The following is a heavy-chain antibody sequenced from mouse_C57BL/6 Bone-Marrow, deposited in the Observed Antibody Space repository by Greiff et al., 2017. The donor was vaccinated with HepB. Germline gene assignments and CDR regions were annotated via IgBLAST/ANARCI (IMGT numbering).Heavy chain of an antibody. CDR1: GYSITSGYY. Sequence: EVQLQESGPGLVKPSQSLSLTCSVTGYSITSGYYWNWIRQFPGNKLEWMGYISYDGSNNYNPSLKNRISITRDTSKNQFFLKLNSVTTEDTATYYCAGITTVAGDYWGQGTTLTVSS. CDR3: AGITTVAGDY. D-gene: IGHD1-1*01. J-gene: IGHJ2*01. V-gene: IGHV3-6*01. CDR2: ISYDGSN.